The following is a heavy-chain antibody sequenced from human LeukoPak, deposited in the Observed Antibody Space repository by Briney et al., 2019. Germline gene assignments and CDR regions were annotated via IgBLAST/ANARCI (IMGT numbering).Heavy chain of an antibody. Sequence: GGSLRLSCAASGFTFDDYTMHWVRQAPGKGLEWVSLISWDGGSTYYADSVKGRFTISRDNSKNSLYLQMNSLRTEDTALYYCAKARLDYYGSGSYYNALDYWGQGTLVTVSS. D-gene: IGHD3-10*01. CDR3: AKARLDYYGSGSYYNALDY. CDR2: ISWDGGST. J-gene: IGHJ4*02. CDR1: GFTFDDYT. V-gene: IGHV3-43*01.